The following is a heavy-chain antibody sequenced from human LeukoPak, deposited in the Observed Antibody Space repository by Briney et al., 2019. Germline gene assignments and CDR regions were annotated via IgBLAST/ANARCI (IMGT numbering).Heavy chain of an antibody. D-gene: IGHD2-21*02. CDR1: GFTFGSYN. J-gene: IGHJ4*02. CDR2: ITSSSSYI. CDR3: ARAKGLVTWSPSDY. V-gene: IGHV3-21*06. Sequence: GGSLRLSCAASGFTFGSYNMNWVRQAPGKGLEWVSSITSSSSYIYYADSVEGRFTISRDNAKNSLYLQMDSLRVEDTAEYYCARAKGLVTWSPSDYWGQGTLVTVSS.